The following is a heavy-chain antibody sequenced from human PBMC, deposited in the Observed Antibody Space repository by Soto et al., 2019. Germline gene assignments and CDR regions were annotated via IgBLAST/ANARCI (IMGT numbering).Heavy chain of an antibody. CDR3: ARGRGVANNYLVLFDY. CDR2: INPNSGDI. CDR1: GYTFTDYY. V-gene: IGHV1-2*02. Sequence: ASVKVSCKASGYTFTDYYMHWVRQVPGQGPEWMGWINPNSGDIKYAQKFQGRAAVTRDTSITTVYMELSRLTSDDTAVYYCARGRGVANNYLVLFDYWGQGTLVTVSS. J-gene: IGHJ4*02. D-gene: IGHD5-12*01.